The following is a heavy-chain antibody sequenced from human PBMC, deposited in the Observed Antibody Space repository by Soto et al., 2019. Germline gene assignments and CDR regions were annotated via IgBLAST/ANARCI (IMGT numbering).Heavy chain of an antibody. V-gene: IGHV1-69*13. CDR3: ARGTQAGNPSDCDY. CDR2: IIPIFGTA. Sequence: GASVKVSCKASGGTFSSYAISWVRQAPGQGLEWMGGIIPIFGTANYAQEFQGRVTITADESTSTAYMELSSLRSEDTAVYYCARGTQAGNPSDCDYWGQGTLVTVS. CDR1: GGTFSSYA. J-gene: IGHJ4*02. D-gene: IGHD6-13*01.